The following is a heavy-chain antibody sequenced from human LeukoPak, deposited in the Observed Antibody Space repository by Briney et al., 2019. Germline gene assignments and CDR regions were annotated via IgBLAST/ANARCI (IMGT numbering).Heavy chain of an antibody. CDR1: GFTVSSSY. Sequence: GGSLRLSCAASGFTVSSSYMSWVRQAPGKGLEWVSVIYSGGNTYYADSVKGRFTISRDNSKNTLYLQMNSLRAEDTAVYYCARGLYYYDSSGYLYYWGQGTLVTVSS. D-gene: IGHD3-22*01. CDR3: ARGLYYYDSSGYLYY. J-gene: IGHJ4*02. CDR2: IYSGGNT. V-gene: IGHV3-53*01.